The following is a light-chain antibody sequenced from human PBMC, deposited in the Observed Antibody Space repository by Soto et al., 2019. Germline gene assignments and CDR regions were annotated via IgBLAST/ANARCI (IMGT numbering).Light chain of an antibody. CDR2: EVS. CDR3: IQSTQLPPT. Sequence: DVVMTQTPLSLSVAPGQPASISCKSSQSLLHITGETFLFWYLQKPRQSPQLLIYEVSTRVSGVPDRFSGSGSGTDFTLEISRVETHDVGIYYCIQSTQLPPTFGQGTRLGIE. CDR1: QSLLHITGETF. V-gene: IGKV2D-29*02. J-gene: IGKJ5*01.